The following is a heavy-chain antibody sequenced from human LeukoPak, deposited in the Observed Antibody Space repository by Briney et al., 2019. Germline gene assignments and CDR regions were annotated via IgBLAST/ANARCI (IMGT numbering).Heavy chain of an antibody. CDR1: GGSFSGYY. J-gene: IGHJ6*04. Sequence: PSETLSLTCAVYGGSFSGYYWSWIRQPPGKGLEWIGEINHSGSTNYNPSLKSRVTISVDTSKNQFSLKLSSVTAADTAVYYCARLHEYSMDVWGKGTTVTVSS. CDR2: INHSGST. V-gene: IGHV4-34*01. CDR3: ARLHEYSMDV.